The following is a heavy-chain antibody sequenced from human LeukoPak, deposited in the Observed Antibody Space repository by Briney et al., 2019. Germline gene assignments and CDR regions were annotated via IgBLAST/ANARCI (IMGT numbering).Heavy chain of an antibody. CDR1: GYSFTSYR. CDR3: ARQGTAAAESYNWFDP. CDR2: IYPGDSDT. Sequence: GESLKISCKGSGYSFTSYRIGWVRQMPGKGLEWMGIIYPGDSDTRYSPSFQGQVTISADKSISTAYLQWSSLKATDTAMYYCARQGTAAAESYNWFDPWGQGTLVTVSS. D-gene: IGHD6-13*01. V-gene: IGHV5-51*01. J-gene: IGHJ5*02.